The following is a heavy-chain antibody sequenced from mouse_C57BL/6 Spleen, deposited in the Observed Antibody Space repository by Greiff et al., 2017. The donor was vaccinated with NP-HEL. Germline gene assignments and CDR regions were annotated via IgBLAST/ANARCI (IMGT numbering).Heavy chain of an antibody. CDR3: ATYDYDGMDY. Sequence: VQLQQSGPGLVAPSQCLSITCTVSGFSLTSYGVDWVRQSPGKGLEWLGVIWGVGSTNYNSALKSRLSISKDNSKRQVFLKMNSLQTDDTAMYYCATYDYDGMDYWGQGTSVTVSS. J-gene: IGHJ4*01. V-gene: IGHV2-6*01. CDR2: IWGVGST. CDR1: GFSLTSYG.